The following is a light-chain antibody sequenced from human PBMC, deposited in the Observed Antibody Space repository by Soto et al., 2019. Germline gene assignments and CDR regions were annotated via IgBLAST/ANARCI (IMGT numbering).Light chain of an antibody. Sequence: EIVLTQSPGTLSLSPGERATLSCRASQSVSSRSLAWYQQKPGQAPRXLIYDASSRATGIQDRFSGSGSGTEFSLTIRRLEPEDFAVYYCKQYERGFTCGPGTKVDIK. CDR2: DAS. V-gene: IGKV3-20*01. J-gene: IGKJ3*01. CDR3: KQYERGFT. CDR1: QSVSSRS.